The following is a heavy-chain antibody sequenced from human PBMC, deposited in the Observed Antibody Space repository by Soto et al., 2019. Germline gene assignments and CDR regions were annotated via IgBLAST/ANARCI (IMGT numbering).Heavy chain of an antibody. CDR3: AKSSPPPWEHRYGKRFDY. D-gene: IGHD5-18*01. CDR2: ISGSGGST. V-gene: IGHV3-23*01. J-gene: IGHJ4*02. CDR1: GFTFSSYA. Sequence: EVQLLGSGGGLVQPGGSLRLSCAASGFTFSSYAMSWVRQAPGKGLEWVSAISGSGGSTYYADSVKGRFTISRDNSKNTLYLQMNSLRAEDTAVYYCAKSSPPPWEHRYGKRFDYWGQGALVTVSS.